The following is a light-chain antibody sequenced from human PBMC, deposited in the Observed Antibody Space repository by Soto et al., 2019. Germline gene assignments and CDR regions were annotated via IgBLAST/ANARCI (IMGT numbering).Light chain of an antibody. CDR2: ETS. Sequence: DIQMTQSPSSLSASVGDRVSITCRASQDIDIYLTWYQHKPGKATKLLIYETSKLRSGVPSRFSGGGSGTDFTLTISNLQPEDFATYYCQQSYSAPFNFGQG. V-gene: IGKV1-39*01. CDR1: QDIDIY. CDR3: QQSYSAPFN. J-gene: IGKJ2*01.